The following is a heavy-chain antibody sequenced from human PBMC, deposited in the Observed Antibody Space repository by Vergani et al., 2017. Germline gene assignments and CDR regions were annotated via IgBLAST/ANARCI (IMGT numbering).Heavy chain of an antibody. V-gene: IGHV1-69*12. CDR3: ARPEGPLGSIQAIGWFDT. CDR2: IIPIFGTP. J-gene: IGHJ5*02. D-gene: IGHD5-18*01. Sequence: QVHLVQSGAEVKKPGSSVKVSCKASGGSFSSYAFSWLRQAPGQGLEWMGGIIPIFGTPHYAQKFQGRVTITADDSTGTSYMELSSLRSEDTAVYYCARPEGPLGSIQAIGWFDTWGQGTLVTVSS. CDR1: GGSFSSYA.